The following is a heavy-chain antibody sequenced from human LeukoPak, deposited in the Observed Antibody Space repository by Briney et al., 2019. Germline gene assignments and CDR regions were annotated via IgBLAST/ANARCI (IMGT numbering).Heavy chain of an antibody. CDR3: ARDEMTTVFDY. Sequence: PGGSLRLSCAASGFTFSNYNMNWVRQAPGKGLEWVSYISSSSSTIYYADSVKGRFTISRDNAKNSLYLQMNSLRAEDTAVYYCARDEMTTVFDYWGQRTLVTVSS. D-gene: IGHD4-17*01. CDR1: GFTFSNYN. J-gene: IGHJ4*02. V-gene: IGHV3-48*01. CDR2: ISSSSSTI.